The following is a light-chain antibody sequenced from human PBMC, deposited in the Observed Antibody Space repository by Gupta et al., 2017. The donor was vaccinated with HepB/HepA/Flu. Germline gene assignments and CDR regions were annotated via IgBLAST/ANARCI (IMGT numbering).Light chain of an antibody. CDR3: QQGDSSPLT. V-gene: IGKV1-39*01. Sequence: DIQMTQSPSSLSASLGDRVTITCRASQSISRDLNWYQQKPGKAPNLLIYTASSLHSGVPSRFSGSGSGTDFTLTISKLQPEDSATYYCQQGDSSPLTFGGGTKVEIK. J-gene: IGKJ4*01. CDR2: TAS. CDR1: QSISRD.